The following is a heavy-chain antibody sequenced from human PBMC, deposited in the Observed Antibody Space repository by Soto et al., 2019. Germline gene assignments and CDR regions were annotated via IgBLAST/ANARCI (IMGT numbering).Heavy chain of an antibody. CDR1: GYIFVNYG. D-gene: IGHD4-4*01. J-gene: IGHJ6*02. Sequence: QVQLVQSGDEVKKPGASVKVSCKASGYIFVNYGIAWVRQAPGQGLEWMGWISPYTGNTHSASKVQGRLTMTTDTSTITSYIELGSLTSDDMAVYYCVMVDNYVTPTPQDVWGQGTTVTVSS. CDR3: VMVDNYVTPTPQDV. V-gene: IGHV1-18*03. CDR2: ISPYTGNT.